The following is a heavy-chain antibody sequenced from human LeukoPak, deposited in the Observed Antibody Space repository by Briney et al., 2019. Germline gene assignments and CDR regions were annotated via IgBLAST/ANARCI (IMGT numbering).Heavy chain of an antibody. V-gene: IGHV1-2*02. J-gene: IGHJ4*02. CDR1: GYTFTSYG. D-gene: IGHD3-22*01. CDR3: ARAFYVSSAYHLGDY. CDR2: INSINGGT. Sequence: ASVKVSCKASGYTFTSYGISWVRQAPGQGLEWMGWINSINGGTNYAQKFQGRVTMTRDTSISTAYMELSRLRSDDTAVYYCARAFYVSSAYHLGDYWGQGTLVTVSS.